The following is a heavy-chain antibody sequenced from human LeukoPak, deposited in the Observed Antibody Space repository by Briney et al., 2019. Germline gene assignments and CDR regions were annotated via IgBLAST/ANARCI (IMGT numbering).Heavy chain of an antibody. V-gene: IGHV4-38-2*02. D-gene: IGHD5-18*01. J-gene: IGHJ2*01. Sequence: SETLSLTCTVSGYSITTGYYWAWIRQPPGKGPEWIGSMYHNSGATFYSPSLKSRVTISVDTSKNQLSLKLSSVTAADTAVYYCARGGYSYGSLWYFDLWGRGTLVTVSS. CDR3: ARGGYSYGSLWYFDL. CDR2: MYHNSGAT. CDR1: GYSITTGYY.